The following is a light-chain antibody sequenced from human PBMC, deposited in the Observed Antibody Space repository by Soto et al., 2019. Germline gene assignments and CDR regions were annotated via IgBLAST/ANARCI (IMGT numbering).Light chain of an antibody. Sequence: EIVLTQSPGTLSLSPGERATLSCRASQSVSSSYLAWYLQKPGQAPRLLIYGASSRATGIPDRFSGSGSGTDFTLTISRLEPEDFAVYFWQQYGISPRTFGQVTKVEIK. CDR3: QQYGISPRT. V-gene: IGKV3-20*01. J-gene: IGKJ1*01. CDR2: GAS. CDR1: QSVSSSY.